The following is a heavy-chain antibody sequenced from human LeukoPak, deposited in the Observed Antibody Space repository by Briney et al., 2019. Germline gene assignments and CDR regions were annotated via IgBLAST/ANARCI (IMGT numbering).Heavy chain of an antibody. J-gene: IGHJ4*02. Sequence: SVKVSCKASGGTSNSHAISWVRQTPGQGLEWMGRIIPNLGTTNRAQNFQDRVTLTADKSTNTAYMELTSLTSDDTAVYYCATTNDGGGYQWGDFFDFWGQGTLVTVSS. CDR3: ATTNDGGGYQWGDFFDF. V-gene: IGHV1-69*04. CDR2: IIPNLGTT. CDR1: GGTSNSHA. D-gene: IGHD3-22*01.